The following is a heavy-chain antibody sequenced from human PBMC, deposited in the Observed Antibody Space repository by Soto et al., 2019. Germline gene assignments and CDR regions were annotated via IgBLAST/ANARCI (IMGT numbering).Heavy chain of an antibody. CDR1: GYSFTSYW. CDR3: ARHRAARPGSLDAFDI. D-gene: IGHD6-6*01. Sequence: PGESLKISCKGSGYSFTSYWIGWVRQMPGKGLEWMGIIYPGDSDTRYSPSFQGQVTISADKSISTAYLQWSSLKASDTAMFYCARHRAARPGSLDAFDIWGQGTMVTVPS. CDR2: IYPGDSDT. J-gene: IGHJ3*02. V-gene: IGHV5-51*01.